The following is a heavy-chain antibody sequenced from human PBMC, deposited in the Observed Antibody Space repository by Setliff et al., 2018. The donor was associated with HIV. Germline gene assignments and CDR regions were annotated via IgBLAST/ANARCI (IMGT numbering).Heavy chain of an antibody. CDR2: ISSSGTTT. J-gene: IGHJ4*02. CDR3: AAQGVL. Sequence: QAGGSLRLSCAASGFTFSNYAMSWVRQAPGKGLEWLSYISSSGTTTYYADSVKGRFTISRDNAKNSVLLQMNSLRVEDTAVYFCAAQGVLWGQGTQVTVSS. V-gene: IGHV3-48*04. CDR1: GFTFSNYA.